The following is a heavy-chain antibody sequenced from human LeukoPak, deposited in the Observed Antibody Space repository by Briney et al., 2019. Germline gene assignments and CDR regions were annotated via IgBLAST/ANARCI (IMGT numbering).Heavy chain of an antibody. D-gene: IGHD6-13*01. Sequence: GASARVSCKASGYTFTNYDINWVRQASGQGLEWMGWMNPNSGNTGSAQKFQGRVTMISNTSISTAYMELSSLRSEDTAVYYCARGLRREQQLLRAFDYWGQGTPVTVSS. J-gene: IGHJ4*02. CDR2: MNPNSGNT. CDR3: ARGLRREQQLLRAFDY. CDR1: GYTFTNYD. V-gene: IGHV1-8*01.